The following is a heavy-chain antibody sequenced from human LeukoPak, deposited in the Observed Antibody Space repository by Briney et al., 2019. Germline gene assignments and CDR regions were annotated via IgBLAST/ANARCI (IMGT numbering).Heavy chain of an antibody. Sequence: GASLQISCKGSGSRFTSYWIGWVRQLPGKGLEWMGIIYPGDSDTRYSPSFQGQVTISAAKSISTAYLQWSSLKASDTAMYYCARLELYCSSTSCYSRVPFDPWGQGTLVTVSS. CDR3: ARLELYCSSTSCYSRVPFDP. CDR2: IYPGDSDT. V-gene: IGHV5-51*01. CDR1: GSRFTSYW. D-gene: IGHD2-2*02. J-gene: IGHJ5*02.